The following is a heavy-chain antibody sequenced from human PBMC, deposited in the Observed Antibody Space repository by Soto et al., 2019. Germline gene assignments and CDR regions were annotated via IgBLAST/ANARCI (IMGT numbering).Heavy chain of an antibody. J-gene: IGHJ3*02. Sequence: QVQLQESGPGLVKPSQTLSVTCTVSGGSLSSDNFFWSWVRQHPETGLEWVGYIYHTGAAYYNPSLKCRRTIARDTSKNRLSLSLSSVTAADTAVYYCAREVISPATSDEFDSWGEGTMVTVTS. D-gene: IGHD1-26*01. CDR3: AREVISPATSDEFDS. CDR1: GGSLSSDNFF. CDR2: IYHTGAA. V-gene: IGHV4-31*03.